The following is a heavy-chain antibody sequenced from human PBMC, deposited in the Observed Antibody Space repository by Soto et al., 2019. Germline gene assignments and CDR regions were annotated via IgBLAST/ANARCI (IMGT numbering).Heavy chain of an antibody. CDR1: RDTFNKYA. Sequence: QVQLVQSGAEVKKPGSLVKVSCKTSRDTFNKYAFNWVRQAPGQGLEWMGWIIPIFSSRNYAEKFQGRVTITADDSTSTAYMALRSLRFEDTAVYYCARGETYLGVWGQGTTVTVSS. J-gene: IGHJ6*02. D-gene: IGHD3-16*01. CDR3: ARGETYLGV. CDR2: IIPIFSSR. V-gene: IGHV1-69*01.